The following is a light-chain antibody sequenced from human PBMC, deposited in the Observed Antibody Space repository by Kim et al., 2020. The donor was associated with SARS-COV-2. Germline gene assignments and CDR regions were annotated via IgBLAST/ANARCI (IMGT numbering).Light chain of an antibody. Sequence: TINCKSSQSVLYSSNNKNYLAWYQQKPGQPPKLLIYWASTRESGVPDRFSGSGSGTDFTLTISSLQAEDVAVYYCQQYYSTPYTFGQGTKLEIK. V-gene: IGKV4-1*01. CDR2: WAS. CDR1: QSVLYSSNNKNY. J-gene: IGKJ2*01. CDR3: QQYYSTPYT.